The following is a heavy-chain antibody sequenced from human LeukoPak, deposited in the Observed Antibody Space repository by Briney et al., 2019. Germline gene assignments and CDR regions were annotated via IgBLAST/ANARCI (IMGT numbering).Heavy chain of an antibody. Sequence: SETLSLTCAVYGGSFSGYYWSWIRQPPGKGLEWIGEINHSGSTNYNPSLKSRVTISVDTSKNQFSLKLSSVTAADTAVYYCACTNGSRTSGYTVIFSGFAPWGKGPLVTSPQ. J-gene: IGHJ5*02. CDR3: ACTNGSRTSGYTVIFSGFAP. CDR1: GGSFSGYY. V-gene: IGHV4-34*01. D-gene: IGHD2-2*02. CDR2: INHSGST.